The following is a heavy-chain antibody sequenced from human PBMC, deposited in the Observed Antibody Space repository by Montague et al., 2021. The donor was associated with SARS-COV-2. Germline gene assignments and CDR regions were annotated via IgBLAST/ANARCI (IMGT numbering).Heavy chain of an antibody. CDR2: INHSGST. Sequence: SETLSLTCAVYGGSFSGYYWSWIRQPPGKGLEWIGEINHSGSTNYNPSLKSRVTTSVDTSKNQFSLKLSSVTAADTAVYYCARVRYYGSVTSLGMDVWGRGTTVTVSS. CDR3: ARVRYYGSVTSLGMDV. J-gene: IGHJ6*02. CDR1: GGSFSGYY. D-gene: IGHD3-10*01. V-gene: IGHV4-34*01.